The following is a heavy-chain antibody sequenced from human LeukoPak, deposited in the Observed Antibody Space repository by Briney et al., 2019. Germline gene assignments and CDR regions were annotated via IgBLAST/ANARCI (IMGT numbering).Heavy chain of an antibody. Sequence: NSGRSLRLSCTTSGFTFGDHAMGWVRQAPGKGLEWVSSISSSSSYIYYADSVKGRFTISRDNAKNSLYLQMNSLRAEDTAVYYCAREVYGDYFNLPFDYWGQGTLVTVSS. CDR2: ISSSSSYI. V-gene: IGHV3-21*01. CDR3: AREVYGDYFNLPFDY. J-gene: IGHJ4*02. CDR1: GFTFGDHA. D-gene: IGHD4-17*01.